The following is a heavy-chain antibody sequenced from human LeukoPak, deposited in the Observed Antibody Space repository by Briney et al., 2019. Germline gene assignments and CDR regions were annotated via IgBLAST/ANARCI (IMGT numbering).Heavy chain of an antibody. CDR3: ARGVGHRGQEHSYVYYFDY. CDR2: INPNSGNT. V-gene: IGHV1-8*03. J-gene: IGHJ4*02. Sequence: GASVKVSCKASGGTFSSYDINWVRQATGQGLEWMGWINPNSGNTDYAQKFQGRVTITRDTSISTAYMELSSLRSEDTAVYYCARGVGHRGQEHSYVYYFDYWGQGPLVTVSS. D-gene: IGHD5-18*01. CDR1: GGTFSSYD.